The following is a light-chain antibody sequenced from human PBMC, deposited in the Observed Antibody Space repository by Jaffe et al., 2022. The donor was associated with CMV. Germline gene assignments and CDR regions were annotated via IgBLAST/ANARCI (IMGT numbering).Light chain of an antibody. CDR1: SSDVGAYKY. V-gene: IGLV2-11*01. J-gene: IGLJ2*01. Sequence: QSALSQPRSVSGSPGQIVTITCTGTSSDVGAYKYVSWYQHHPGKAPKVMIYDVSMRPSGVPDRFSASKSGNTASLTISGVQAEDEADYYCCSYAGTNTVVFGGGTKLTVL. CDR2: DVS. CDR3: CSYAGTNTVV.